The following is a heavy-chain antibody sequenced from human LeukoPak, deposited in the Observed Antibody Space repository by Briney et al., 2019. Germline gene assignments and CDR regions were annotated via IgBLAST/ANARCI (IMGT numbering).Heavy chain of an antibody. Sequence: ASETLSLTCTVSGGSISSSSHYWGWIRQPPGKGLEWIGSMYYRGSTYHNPSLKSRVTISVDTSKNQFSLKLSSVTAADTAVYYCARDQEAYCSSTSCYEYYYYMDVWGKGTTVTISS. D-gene: IGHD2-2*01. J-gene: IGHJ6*03. V-gene: IGHV4-39*07. CDR3: ARDQEAYCSSTSCYEYYYYMDV. CDR2: MYYRGST. CDR1: GGSISSSSHY.